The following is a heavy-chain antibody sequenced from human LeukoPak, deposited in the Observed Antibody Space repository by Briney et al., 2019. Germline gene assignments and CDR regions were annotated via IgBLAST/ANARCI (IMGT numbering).Heavy chain of an antibody. D-gene: IGHD4-17*01. CDR2: ISSTGMTI. Sequence: GGSLILSCVASGFTFGGYAMNWVRQAPGKGLEWLSHISSTGMTIYYADSVKGRLTTSRDNAKNSLYLQMNSLRAEDTAIYYCAKSDPYGDSLIEIWSQGALVTVSS. V-gene: IGHV3-48*03. J-gene: IGHJ4*02. CDR1: GFTFGGYA. CDR3: AKSDPYGDSLIEI.